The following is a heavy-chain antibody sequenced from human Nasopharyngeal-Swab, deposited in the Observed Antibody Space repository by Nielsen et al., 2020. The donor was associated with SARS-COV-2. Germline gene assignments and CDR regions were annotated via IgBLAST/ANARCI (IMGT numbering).Heavy chain of an antibody. CDR3: ARGHYGSGSYFLYWYFDL. D-gene: IGHD3-10*01. J-gene: IGHJ2*01. CDR1: GFTFSSYD. V-gene: IGHV3-13*04. Sequence: GGSLRLSCAASGFTFSSYDMHWVRQATGHGLEWVSAIGTAGDTYYPGSVKGRFTISRENAKNSLYLQMNSLRAGDTAVYYCARGHYGSGSYFLYWYFDLWGRGTLVTVSS. CDR2: IGTAGDT.